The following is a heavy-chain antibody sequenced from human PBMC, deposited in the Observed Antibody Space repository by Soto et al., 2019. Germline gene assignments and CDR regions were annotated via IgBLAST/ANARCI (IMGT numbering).Heavy chain of an antibody. CDR1: GGSSNSGGYY. V-gene: IGHV4-31*03. CDR2: IYYSGST. D-gene: IGHD3-9*01. J-gene: IGHJ4*02. Sequence: QVQLQESGPGLVKPSQTLSLTCTVSGGSSNSGGYYWSWIRQHPGKGLEWIGYIYYSGSTYYNPSLKSRVTISVDTSKNQFSLKLSSVTAADTAVYYCARSFDGLREFDYWGQGTLVTVSS. CDR3: ARSFDGLREFDY.